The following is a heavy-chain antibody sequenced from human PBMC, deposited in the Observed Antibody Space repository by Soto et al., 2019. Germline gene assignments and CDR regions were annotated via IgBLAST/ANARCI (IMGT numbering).Heavy chain of an antibody. CDR3: ARLILGDIVVVPAAPRWAFDY. CDR2: IYHSGST. Sequence: PSETLSLTCAFSCGSIISGGYSWSWIRQPPGKGLEWIGYIYHSGSTYYNPSLKSRVTISVDRSKNQFSLKLSSVTAADTAVYYCARLILGDIVVVPAAPRWAFDYWGQGTLVTVSS. V-gene: IGHV4-30-2*01. CDR1: CGSIISGGYS. D-gene: IGHD2-2*01. J-gene: IGHJ4*02.